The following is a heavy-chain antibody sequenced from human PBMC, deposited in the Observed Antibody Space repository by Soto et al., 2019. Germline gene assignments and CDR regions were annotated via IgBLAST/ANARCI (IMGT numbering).Heavy chain of an antibody. Sequence: LSLTCTVSGGSISSGDYYWSWIRQPPGKGLEWIGYIYYSGSTYYNPSLKSRVTISVDTSKNQFSLKLSSVTAADTAVYYCARVDLGYCSSTSCSRFDPWGQGTLVTVSS. D-gene: IGHD2-2*01. CDR3: ARVDLGYCSSTSCSRFDP. CDR2: IYYSGST. CDR1: GGSISSGDYY. J-gene: IGHJ5*02. V-gene: IGHV4-30-4*01.